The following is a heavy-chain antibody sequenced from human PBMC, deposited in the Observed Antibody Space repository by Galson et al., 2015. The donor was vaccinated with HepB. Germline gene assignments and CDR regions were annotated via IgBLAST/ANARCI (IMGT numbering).Heavy chain of an antibody. CDR2: MNPNSGNT. Sequence: SVKVSCKASGYTFTSYDINWVRQATGQGLEWMGWMNPNSGNTGYAQKFQGRVTMTRNTSISTAYMELSSLRSEDTAVYYCAREAGPLITIFGVVIPQENGMDVWGQGTTVTVSS. D-gene: IGHD3-3*01. CDR3: AREAGPLITIFGVVIPQENGMDV. V-gene: IGHV1-8*01. CDR1: GYTFTSYD. J-gene: IGHJ6*02.